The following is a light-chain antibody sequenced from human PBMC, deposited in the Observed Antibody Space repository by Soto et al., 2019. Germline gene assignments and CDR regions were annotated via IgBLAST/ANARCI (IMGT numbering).Light chain of an antibody. V-gene: IGKV1-39*01. J-gene: IGKJ1*01. CDR3: QQCYSSRWT. CDR1: QNIRSY. Sequence: DIQMTQSPSSLSASVGDRVTITCRASQNIRSYLNWYQQKPGKAPQLLIYATSSLQTGDPSRFSASESGTDFSLVISDLQPEDSATYYCQQCYSSRWTSGRGTKVEF. CDR2: ATS.